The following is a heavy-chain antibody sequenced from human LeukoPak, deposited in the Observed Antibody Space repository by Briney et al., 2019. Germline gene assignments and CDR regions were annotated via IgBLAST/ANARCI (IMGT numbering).Heavy chain of an antibody. Sequence: SETLSLTCAVYGGSFSGYYWSWIRQPPGKGLEWIGYIYYSGSSYYNPSFRSRVTIAVDTSKNQFSLKLNSVTAADTAVYYCARGGRPDYWGQGTLVTVSS. CDR2: IYYSGSS. CDR3: ARGGRPDY. J-gene: IGHJ4*02. V-gene: IGHV4-30-4*08. D-gene: IGHD6-25*01. CDR1: GGSFSGYY.